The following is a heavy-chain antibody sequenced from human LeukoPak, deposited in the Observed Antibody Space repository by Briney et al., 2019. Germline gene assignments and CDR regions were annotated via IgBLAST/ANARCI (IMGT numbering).Heavy chain of an antibody. V-gene: IGHV4-4*07. Sequence: SETLSLTCTVSGGSISSYYWSWIRQPAGKGLEWIGRIYTSGSTNYNPSLKSRVTMSVDTSKNQFSLKLSSVTAVDTAVYYCARKDSSGPYFDYWGQGTLVTVSS. D-gene: IGHD6-19*01. CDR1: GGSISSYY. J-gene: IGHJ4*02. CDR2: IYTSGST. CDR3: ARKDSSGPYFDY.